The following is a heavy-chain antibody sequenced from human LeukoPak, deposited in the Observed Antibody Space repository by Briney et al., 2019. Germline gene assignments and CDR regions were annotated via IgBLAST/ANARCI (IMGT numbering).Heavy chain of an antibody. J-gene: IGHJ4*02. CDR2: INTNTGNP. Sequence: GASVKVSCKASGYTFTSYAMNWVRQAPGQGLEWMGWINTNTGNPTYAQGFTGRFVFSSDTSVSTAYLQISSLKAEDTAVYYCARGNWNYVNYYFDYWGQGTLVTVSS. D-gene: IGHD1-7*01. CDR3: ARGNWNYVNYYFDY. CDR1: GYTFTSYA. V-gene: IGHV7-4-1*02.